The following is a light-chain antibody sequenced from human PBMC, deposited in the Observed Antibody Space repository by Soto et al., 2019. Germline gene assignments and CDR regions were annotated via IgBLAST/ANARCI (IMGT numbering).Light chain of an antibody. CDR1: SSDVGDYNY. J-gene: IGLJ2*01. CDR2: EVS. CDR3: SSYTSSSTVV. V-gene: IGLV2-14*01. Sequence: QSALTQPASVSGSPGQSITISCTGTSSDVGDYNYVSWYQHHPGKAPKLMIYEVSNRPSGVSTRFSGSKSGNTASLTISGLQAEDEADYYCSSYTSSSTVVFGGGTQLTVL.